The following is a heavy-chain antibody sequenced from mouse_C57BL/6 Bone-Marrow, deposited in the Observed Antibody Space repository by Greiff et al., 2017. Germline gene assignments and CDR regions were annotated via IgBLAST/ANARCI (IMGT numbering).Heavy chain of an antibody. CDR3: ARYVGPGSSYGYWYFDV. D-gene: IGHD1-1*01. V-gene: IGHV1-18*01. J-gene: IGHJ1*03. Sequence: EVQLQQSGPELVKPGASVKIPCKASGYTFTDYNMDWVKQSHGKSLEWIGDINPNNGGTIYNQKFKGKATLTVDKSSSTAYMELRSLTSEDTAVYYCARYVGPGSSYGYWYFDVWGTGTTVTVSS. CDR1: GYTFTDYN. CDR2: INPNNGGT.